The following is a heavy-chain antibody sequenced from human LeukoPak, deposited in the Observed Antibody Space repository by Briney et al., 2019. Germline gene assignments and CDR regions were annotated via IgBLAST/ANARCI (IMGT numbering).Heavy chain of an antibody. CDR2: ISNDGSTI. V-gene: IGHV3-48*01. Sequence: GGSLRLSCAASGFTFSSYSMNWVRQAPGKGLEWISYISNDGSTIYYADSVKGRLTISRDNAENSLYLQMSSLRADDTALYYCAKGRQFYDTSGYAGGFDSWGQGTLVTVSS. J-gene: IGHJ4*02. CDR1: GFTFSSYS. D-gene: IGHD3-22*01. CDR3: AKGRQFYDTSGYAGGFDS.